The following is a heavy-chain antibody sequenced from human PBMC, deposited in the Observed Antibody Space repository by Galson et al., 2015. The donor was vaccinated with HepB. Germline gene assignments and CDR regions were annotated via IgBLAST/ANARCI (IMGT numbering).Heavy chain of an antibody. D-gene: IGHD6-19*01. V-gene: IGHV2-70*01. Sequence: PALVKPTQTLTLTCTFSGFSLSTSGMCVSWIRQPPGKALEWLALIDWDDDKYYSTSLKTRLTISKDTSKNQVVLTMTNMDPVDTATYYCARILAYSSGWYVFDYWGQGTLVTVSS. CDR2: IDWDDDK. CDR1: GFSLSTSGMC. J-gene: IGHJ4*02. CDR3: ARILAYSSGWYVFDY.